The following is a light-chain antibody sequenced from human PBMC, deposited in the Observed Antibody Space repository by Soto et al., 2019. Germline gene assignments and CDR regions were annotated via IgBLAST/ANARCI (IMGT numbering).Light chain of an antibody. CDR1: QSVSSN. J-gene: IGKJ1*01. CDR2: GAS. V-gene: IGKV3-15*01. Sequence: EIVMTQSPATLSVSPGERATLSCRASQSVSSNFAWYQQKPGQAPRLLIYGASTRATGIPARFSGSGSGTEFTLTISSLQSEDFAVYYCEQYNNWPGGTFGQGTKVEIK. CDR3: EQYNNWPGGT.